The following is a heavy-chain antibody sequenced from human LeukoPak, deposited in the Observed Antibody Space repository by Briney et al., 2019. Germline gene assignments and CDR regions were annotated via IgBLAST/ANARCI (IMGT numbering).Heavy chain of an antibody. Sequence: GGSLRLSCAASGFTFSDYYMSWIRQAPGKGLEWVSYISSSGSTIYYADSVKGRFTISRDNAKNSLYLQMNSLRAEDTAVYYCARDSEQWDEYYFDYWGQGTLVTVSS. V-gene: IGHV3-11*04. D-gene: IGHD6-19*01. J-gene: IGHJ4*02. CDR2: ISSSGSTI. CDR1: GFTFSDYY. CDR3: ARDSEQWDEYYFDY.